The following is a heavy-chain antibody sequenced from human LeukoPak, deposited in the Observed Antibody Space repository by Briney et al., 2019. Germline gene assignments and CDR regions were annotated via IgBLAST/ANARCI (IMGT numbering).Heavy chain of an antibody. CDR3: ARDGHIVAMDV. CDR2: IKQDGSEK. V-gene: IGHV3-7*01. D-gene: IGHD2-15*01. Sequence: GGSLGLSCAASGFTFSSYWMSWVRQAPGKGLEWVANIKQDGSEKYYVDSVKGRFTISRDNAKNSLYLQMNSLRAEDTAVYYCARDGHIVAMDVWGKGTTVTVSS. J-gene: IGHJ6*03. CDR1: GFTFSSYW.